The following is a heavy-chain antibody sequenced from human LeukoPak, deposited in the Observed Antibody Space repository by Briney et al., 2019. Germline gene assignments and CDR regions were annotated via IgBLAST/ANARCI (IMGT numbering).Heavy chain of an antibody. CDR2: INPSGGST. J-gene: IGHJ4*02. D-gene: IGHD4-17*01. V-gene: IGHV1-46*01. CDR1: GYTFTSYY. Sequence: ASVKVSCKASGYTFTSYYMHWVRQAPGQGLEWMGIINPSGGSTSYAQKFQGRVTMTRDTSTSTVYMELSSLRSEDTAVYYRARAGGGGGADTVFKFDYWGQGTLVTVSS. CDR3: ARAGGGGGADTVFKFDY.